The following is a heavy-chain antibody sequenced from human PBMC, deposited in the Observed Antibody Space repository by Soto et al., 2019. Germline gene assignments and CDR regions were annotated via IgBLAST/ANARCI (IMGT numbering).Heavy chain of an antibody. V-gene: IGHV3-15*07. D-gene: IGHD3-22*01. CDR3: TTDRGHGYYDSSGVGIDGPLDY. Sequence: GGSLRLSCAASGFTFSNAWMNWVRQAPGKGLEWVGRIKSKTDGGTTDYAAPVKGRFTISRDDSKNTLYLQMNSLKTEDTAVYYCTTDRGHGYYDSSGVGIDGPLDYWGQGTLVTVSS. J-gene: IGHJ4*02. CDR2: IKSKTDGGTT. CDR1: GFTFSNAW.